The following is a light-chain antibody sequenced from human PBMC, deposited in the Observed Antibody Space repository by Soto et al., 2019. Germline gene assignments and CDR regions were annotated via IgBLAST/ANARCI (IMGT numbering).Light chain of an antibody. CDR2: GAS. V-gene: IGKV3D-15*01. Sequence: EIVMTQSPATLSVSPGERDTFSCRASLSVNTNLAWYQQKPGQAPRLLIYGASTRATGITARFSGSGSGTEFTLTTSSLQSEDLAVYYGQQYNNWPAITFGQVKRLEIK. J-gene: IGKJ5*01. CDR3: QQYNNWPAIT. CDR1: LSVNTN.